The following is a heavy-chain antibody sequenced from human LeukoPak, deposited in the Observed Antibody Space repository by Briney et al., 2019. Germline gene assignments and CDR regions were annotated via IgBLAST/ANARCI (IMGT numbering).Heavy chain of an antibody. J-gene: IGHJ4*02. CDR3: AKLHYYDSSGYYSPFDY. Sequence: GGSLRLSCAASGFTFSSYAMSWVRQAPGKGLEWVSASSGSGGSTYYADSVKGRFTISRDNSKNTLYLQMNSLRAEDTAVYYCAKLHYYDSSGYYSPFDYWGQGTLVTVSS. CDR2: SSGSGGST. D-gene: IGHD3-22*01. CDR1: GFTFSSYA. V-gene: IGHV3-23*01.